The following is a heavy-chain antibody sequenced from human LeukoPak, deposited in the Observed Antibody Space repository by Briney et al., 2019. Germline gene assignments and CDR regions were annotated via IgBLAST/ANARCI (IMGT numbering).Heavy chain of an antibody. J-gene: IGHJ4*02. Sequence: SVKVSCKASGSTFSSYAISWVRQAPGQGLEWMGGIIPIFGTANYAQKFQGRVTITTDESTSTAYMELSSLRSEDTAVYYCARHHYGSGSYYKWEYFDYWGQGTLVTVSS. CDR3: ARHHYGSGSYYKWEYFDY. CDR1: GSTFSSYA. V-gene: IGHV1-69*05. CDR2: IIPIFGTA. D-gene: IGHD3-10*01.